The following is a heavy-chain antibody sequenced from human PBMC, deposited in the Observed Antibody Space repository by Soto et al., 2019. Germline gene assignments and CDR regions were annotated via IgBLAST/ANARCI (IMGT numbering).Heavy chain of an antibody. CDR1: GFTFSSYG. J-gene: IGHJ4*02. CDR2: ISYDGSNK. CDR3: AKADGSGGIGY. D-gene: IGHD6-19*01. V-gene: IGHV3-30*18. Sequence: QVQLVESGGGVVQPGRSLRLSCAASGFTFSSYGMHWVRQAPGKGLEWVAVISYDGSNKYYADSVKGRFTISRDNSKNTRYLQINSMRAEDTAVYYCAKADGSGGIGYWGQGTMVTVSS.